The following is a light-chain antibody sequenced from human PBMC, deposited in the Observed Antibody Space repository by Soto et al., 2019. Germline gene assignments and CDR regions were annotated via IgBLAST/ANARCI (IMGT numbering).Light chain of an antibody. CDR3: CSFAGSYSYV. J-gene: IGLJ1*01. V-gene: IGLV2-11*01. CDR2: DVT. Sequence: QSVLTQPRSVSGSPGQSVTISCTGTSSDVGRYDYVSWYQQHPGKAPKLIVYDVTERPSGVPDRFSGSKSGNTASLTISGLQAEDEADYSCCSFAGSYSYVFGTGTKV. CDR1: SSDVGRYDY.